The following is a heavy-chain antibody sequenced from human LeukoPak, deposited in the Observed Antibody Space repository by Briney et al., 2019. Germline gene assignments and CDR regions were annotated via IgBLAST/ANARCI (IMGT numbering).Heavy chain of an antibody. V-gene: IGHV3-43*01. CDR1: GFTFDDYA. CDR3: TRDTDYGSATNYFDS. J-gene: IGHJ4*02. CDR2: ISWEGQTT. Sequence: GGSLRLSCAVSGFTFDDYAMHWVRQAPGKGLEWVALISWEGQTTYYADSVRGRFTISRDNSKNSLYLQMNRLRTEDPAFYYCTRDTDYGSATNYFDSWGQGTLVSVSS. D-gene: IGHD3-10*01.